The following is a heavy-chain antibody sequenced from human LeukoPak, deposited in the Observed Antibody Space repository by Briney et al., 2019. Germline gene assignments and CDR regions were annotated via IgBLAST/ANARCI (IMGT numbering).Heavy chain of an antibody. J-gene: IGHJ4*02. Sequence: GGSLRLSCAVSRFTFSSYAMHWVRHAPGKGLEWVAFIRYDGSNKYYADSVKGRFTISRDNSKNTLYLQMNSLRAEDTAVYYCAKDVQRSVAGWWYYFDYWGQGTLVTVSS. CDR1: RFTFSSYA. D-gene: IGHD6-19*01. CDR3: AKDVQRSVAGWWYYFDY. V-gene: IGHV3-30*02. CDR2: IRYDGSNK.